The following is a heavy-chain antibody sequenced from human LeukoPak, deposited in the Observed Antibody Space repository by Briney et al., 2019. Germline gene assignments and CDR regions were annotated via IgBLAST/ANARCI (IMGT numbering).Heavy chain of an antibody. V-gene: IGHV1-3*03. Sequence: ASVKVSCKACGYTFTSYAMHCVRQDPGQRLEWMGWINAGNGNTKYSQEFQGRVTITRDTSASTAYMELSSLRSEDMAVYYCARSTTVTTSDLDYWGQGTLVTVSS. CDR1: GYTFTSYA. J-gene: IGHJ4*02. CDR2: INAGNGNT. D-gene: IGHD4-17*01. CDR3: ARSTTVTTSDLDY.